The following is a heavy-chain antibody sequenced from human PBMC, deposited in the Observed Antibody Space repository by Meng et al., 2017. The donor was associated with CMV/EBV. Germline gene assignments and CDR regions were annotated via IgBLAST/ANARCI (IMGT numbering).Heavy chain of an antibody. CDR1: GFILSDYG. Sequence: GGSLRLSCAASGFILSDYGMHWVRPSPGKGLEWVAFIRHDGSNTDYADSVRGRFSISRDNSKNTLYLQMNSLRPEDTDTAVYYCARERAGYSGYNYFDYWGQGTLVTVSS. J-gene: IGHJ4*02. V-gene: IGHV3-30*02. D-gene: IGHD5-12*01. CDR2: IRHDGSNT. CDR3: ARERAGYSGYNYFDY.